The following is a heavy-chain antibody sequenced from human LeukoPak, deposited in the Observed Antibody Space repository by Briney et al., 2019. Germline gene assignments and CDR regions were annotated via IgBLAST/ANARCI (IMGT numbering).Heavy chain of an antibody. D-gene: IGHD3-3*01. Sequence: SETLSLTCAVYGGSFSGYYWSWIRQPPGKGLEWIGEINHSGSTNHNPPLKSRVTISVDTSKNQFSLKLSSVTAADTAVYYCARGMYTIFGVVIRGYYFDYWGQGTLVTVSS. CDR1: GGSFSGYY. J-gene: IGHJ4*02. CDR2: INHSGST. V-gene: IGHV4-34*01. CDR3: ARGMYTIFGVVIRGYYFDY.